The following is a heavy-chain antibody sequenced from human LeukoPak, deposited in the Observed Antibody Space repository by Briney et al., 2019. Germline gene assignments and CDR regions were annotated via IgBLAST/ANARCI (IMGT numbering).Heavy chain of an antibody. Sequence: SETLSLTCSVSGGSIRRSGDYWAWIRQPPGKGLEWIGSMYNSGSTYYNPSLKSRVTISVDASKNQLSLKLSSVTAADTAVYYCARRHRVRDPPLWGQGTLVTVSS. CDR1: GGSIRRSGDY. CDR3: ARRHRVRDPPL. J-gene: IGHJ4*01. D-gene: IGHD2-21*02. CDR2: MYNSGST. V-gene: IGHV4-39*01.